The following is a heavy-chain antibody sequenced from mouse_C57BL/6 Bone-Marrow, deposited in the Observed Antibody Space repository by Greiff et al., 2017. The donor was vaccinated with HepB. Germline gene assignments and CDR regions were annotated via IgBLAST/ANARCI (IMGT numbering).Heavy chain of an antibody. J-gene: IGHJ4*01. CDR1: GYTFTDYY. D-gene: IGHD2-3*01. V-gene: IGHV1-26*01. CDR2: INPNNGGT. Sequence: EVQLQQSGPELVKPGASVKISCKASGYTFTDYYMNWVKQSHGKSLEWIGDINPNNGGTSYNQKFKGKATLTVDKSSSTAYMELRSLTSEDSAVYYCASEGDGYYAFYAMDYWGQGTSVTVSS. CDR3: ASEGDGYYAFYAMDY.